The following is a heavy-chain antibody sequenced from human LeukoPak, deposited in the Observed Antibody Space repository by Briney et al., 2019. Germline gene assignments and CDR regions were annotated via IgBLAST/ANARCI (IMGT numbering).Heavy chain of an antibody. CDR3: AKATSHCSGGSCYSSSDY. Sequence: EGSLRLSCAASGFTFSSYAMSWVRQAPGKGLEWVSGISGSGGSTYYADSVKGRFTTSRDSSKNTLYLQMNSLRAEDTAVYYCAKATSHCSGGSCYSSSDYWGQGTLVTVSS. J-gene: IGHJ4*02. D-gene: IGHD2-15*01. V-gene: IGHV3-23*01. CDR1: GFTFSSYA. CDR2: ISGSGGST.